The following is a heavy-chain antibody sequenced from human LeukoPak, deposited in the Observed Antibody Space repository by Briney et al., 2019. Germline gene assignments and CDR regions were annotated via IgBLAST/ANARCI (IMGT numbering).Heavy chain of an antibody. D-gene: IGHD1-26*01. CDR3: ASVGGSYPNFDY. V-gene: IGHV4-4*02. CDR1: GGSISSSNW. J-gene: IGHJ4*02. CDR2: IYHSGST. Sequence: PSETLSLTCAVSGGSISSSNWWSWVRQPPGKGLEWIGEIYHSGSTNYNPSLKSRVTISVDKSKNQFSLKLSSVTAADTAVYYCASVGGSYPNFDYWGQGTLVTVSS.